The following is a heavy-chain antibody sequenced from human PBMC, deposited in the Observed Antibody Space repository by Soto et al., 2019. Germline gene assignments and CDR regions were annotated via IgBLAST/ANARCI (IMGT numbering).Heavy chain of an antibody. CDR1: GGTFSSYA. V-gene: IGHV1-69*01. D-gene: IGHD3-22*01. J-gene: IGHJ5*02. CDR3: ARDSVYYYDSSGYYPAA. Sequence: QVQLVQSGAEVQKPGSSVKVSCKASGGTFSSYAISWVRQAPGQGLEWMGGIIPIFGTANYAQKFQGRVTITADESTSTAYMELSSLRSEDTAVYYCARDSVYYYDSSGYYPAAWGQGTLVTVSS. CDR2: IIPIFGTA.